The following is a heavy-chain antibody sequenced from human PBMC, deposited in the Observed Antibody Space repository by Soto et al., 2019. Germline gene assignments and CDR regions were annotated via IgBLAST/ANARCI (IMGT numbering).Heavy chain of an antibody. CDR2: INPNSVGT. V-gene: IGHV1-2*04. CDR1: GGTFTGYY. D-gene: IGHD2-15*01. CDR3: ARVADGWFDP. J-gene: IGHJ5*02. Sequence: QVQLVQSGAEVKKPGSSVKVSCKASGGTFTGYYMHWVRQAPGQGLEWMGWINPNSVGTNYAQKFQGWVTMTRDTSISTAYMELSRLRSDDTAVYYCARVADGWFDPWGQGTLVTVSS.